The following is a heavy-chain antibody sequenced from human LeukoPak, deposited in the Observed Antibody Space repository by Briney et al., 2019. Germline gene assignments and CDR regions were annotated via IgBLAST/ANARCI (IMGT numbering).Heavy chain of an antibody. CDR2: INYSGST. Sequence: PSQTLSLTCSVSGGSISTGSYYWSWIRQHPGQGLEWIGYINYSGSTDYNPSLKSRVTISVDTSKNHFSLKLRSVTAADTAMYYCASTYDSSGYYYVDRWGQGTLVTVSS. J-gene: IGHJ4*02. CDR1: GGSISTGSYY. V-gene: IGHV4-31*03. CDR3: ASTYDSSGYYYVDR. D-gene: IGHD3-22*01.